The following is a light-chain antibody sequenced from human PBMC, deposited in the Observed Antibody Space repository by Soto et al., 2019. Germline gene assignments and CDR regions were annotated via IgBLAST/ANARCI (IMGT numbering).Light chain of an antibody. CDR1: QDISNS. CDR2: AAS. CDR3: QQYRNVPLT. Sequence: DIQMTQSPSSLSASVRDRATITCQASQDISNSLNWYQQKPGKAPNLLIYAASNLEAGVPSRFSGSGSGTHFTFTISSLQPEDFATYYCQQYRNVPLTFGGGTKVDIK. V-gene: IGKV1-33*01. J-gene: IGKJ4*01.